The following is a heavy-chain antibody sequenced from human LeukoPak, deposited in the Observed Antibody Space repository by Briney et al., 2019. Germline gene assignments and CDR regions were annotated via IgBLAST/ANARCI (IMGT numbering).Heavy chain of an antibody. J-gene: IGHJ4*02. Sequence: PGRSLRLSCAASAFTFSTSPMHCVRQAPSKGRGWESVIPSDGSSKYYSDSVKGRFTISRDNSKNTLYQQMDSLRAEDTAVYYCATGRYYDGSGYSLVDSWGQGTLVTVSS. CDR1: AFTFSTSP. D-gene: IGHD3-22*01. CDR2: IPSDGSSK. CDR3: ATGRYYDGSGYSLVDS. V-gene: IGHV3-30-3*01.